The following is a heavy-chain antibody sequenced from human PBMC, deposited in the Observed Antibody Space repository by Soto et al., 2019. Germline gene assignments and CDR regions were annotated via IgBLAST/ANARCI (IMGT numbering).Heavy chain of an antibody. CDR1: GFNFNAYV. V-gene: IGHV3-23*01. CDR2: ISFTGDSR. Sequence: GGSLRLSCAASGFNFNAYVMNWVRQATGKGLEWVSIISFTGDSRYYADSVKDRFTISRDNSQNTLYLQMNSLRAEDTAVYYCAKKSCSSPGCPYGMDVWGQGTTVTVSS. J-gene: IGHJ6*02. CDR3: AKKSCSSPGCPYGMDV. D-gene: IGHD2-2*01.